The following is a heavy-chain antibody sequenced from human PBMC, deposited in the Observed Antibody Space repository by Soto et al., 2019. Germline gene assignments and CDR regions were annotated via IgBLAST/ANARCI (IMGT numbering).Heavy chain of an antibody. J-gene: IGHJ4*02. CDR3: ARGLLAAGPFDS. CDR2: ISYDAKSK. CDR1: GFTFNTYG. V-gene: IGHV3-30*03. Sequence: GGSLRLSCAASGFTFNTYGMHWVRQAPGKGLGWVAVISYDAKSKLYVDSVRGRFTISRDNSKNTLFLQMDSLRPEDTALYYCARGLLAAGPFDSWGQGTLVTVSS. D-gene: IGHD2-8*02.